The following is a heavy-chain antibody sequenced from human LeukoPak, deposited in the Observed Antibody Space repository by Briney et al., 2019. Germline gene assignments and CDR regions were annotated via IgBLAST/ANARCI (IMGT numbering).Heavy chain of an antibody. V-gene: IGHV1-2*07. CDR3: VSWAGGNPDVAYFDY. Sequence: VSVKVSSTPSGYIFSHYYMLLGRHAPGPGLEWMGWIARRSGATKIADTFHGRLTLTRDTPVSTAYVNFPNLASDDTAVYYCVSWAGGNPDVAYFDYWGQGTLVIVSS. J-gene: IGHJ4*02. CDR1: GYIFSHYY. CDR2: IARRSGAT. D-gene: IGHD3-16*01.